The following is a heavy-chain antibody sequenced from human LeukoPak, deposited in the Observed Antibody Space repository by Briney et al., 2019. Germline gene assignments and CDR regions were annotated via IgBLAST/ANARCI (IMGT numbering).Heavy chain of an antibody. CDR2: INRGGHI. CDR1: SGSITAIDNHY. Sequence: SETLSLTCSMSSGSITAIDNHYWGWIRQPPGKGLEWIGSINRGGHIYYNPPLESRFTISVDTSKNQFSLMVTSVTAADTAVYYCAGQRAWFGEWAFDYWGPGTLVTVSS. J-gene: IGHJ4*02. CDR3: AGQRAWFGEWAFDY. V-gene: IGHV4-39*01. D-gene: IGHD3-10*01.